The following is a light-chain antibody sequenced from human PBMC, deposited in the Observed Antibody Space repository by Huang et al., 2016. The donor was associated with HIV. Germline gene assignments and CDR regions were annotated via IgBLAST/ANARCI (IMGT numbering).Light chain of an antibody. CDR1: QSVSNY. J-gene: IGKJ2*01. Sequence: EIVLTQSPATLSLSPGERATLSCRSSQSVSNYLAWYQRKPGQAPRLLIYDASNRATGIPARFSGSGAGTDFTLTISSLEPEDFAVYYCQQRSNTFGQGTKLEIK. CDR2: DAS. V-gene: IGKV3-11*01. CDR3: QQRSNT.